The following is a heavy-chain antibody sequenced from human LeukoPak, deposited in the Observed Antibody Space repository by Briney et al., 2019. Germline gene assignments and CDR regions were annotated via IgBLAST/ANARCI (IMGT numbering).Heavy chain of an antibody. CDR3: AEDVVVVVAAKPGI. CDR2: ISGSGDST. CDR1: GFTFSTYA. V-gene: IGHV3-23*01. D-gene: IGHD2-15*01. Sequence: GGSLRLSCAASGFTFSTYAMSWVRQAPGKGREWVSSISGSGDSTYYVDSVKGRFTISRDNSKNTLYLQMNSLRAEDTAVYYCAEDVVVVVAAKPGIWGQGTLVTVSS. J-gene: IGHJ4*02.